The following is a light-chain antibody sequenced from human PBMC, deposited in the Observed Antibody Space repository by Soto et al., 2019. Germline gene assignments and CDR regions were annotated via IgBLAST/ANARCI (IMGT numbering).Light chain of an antibody. CDR2: LGS. CDR3: MQALQSPRT. Sequence: SPLSLPVTPGEPASISFRSSQSLLHSNGYNYLDWYLQKPGQSPQLLIYLGSNRASGVPDRFSGSGSGTDFTLKISRVEAEDVGVYYCMQALQSPRTFGQGTRLEIK. CDR1: QSLLHSNGYNY. V-gene: IGKV2-28*01. J-gene: IGKJ5*01.